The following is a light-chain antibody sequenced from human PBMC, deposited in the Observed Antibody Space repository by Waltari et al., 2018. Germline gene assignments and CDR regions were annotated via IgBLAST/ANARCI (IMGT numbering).Light chain of an antibody. CDR2: DVT. CDR1: SSDVGGYDY. J-gene: IGLJ1*01. V-gene: IGLV2-11*01. Sequence: QSALTQPRSVSGSPGQSITIACAGTSSDVGGYDYVSWYQQYPGKAPKLLIYDVTTRPSGVPVRFSGSKSANTAALTIAGLQAEDEADYYCCSYAGSYIYVFGSGTKVTVL. CDR3: CSYAGSYIYV.